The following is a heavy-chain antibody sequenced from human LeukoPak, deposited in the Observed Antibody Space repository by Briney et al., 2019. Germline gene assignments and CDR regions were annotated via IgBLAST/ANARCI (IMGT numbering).Heavy chain of an antibody. CDR3: ARHLGAQSLIAFDI. D-gene: IGHD3-16*01. J-gene: IGHJ3*02. Sequence: PSETLSFTCTVSGGSINRYYWSWIRQPAGKGLEWIGRIYSTGSTSYNPSLKSRVTMSVDTSKNHFSLKLNSVTAADTAVYYCARHLGAQSLIAFDIWGQGTMVTVSS. V-gene: IGHV4-4*07. CDR1: GGSINRYY. CDR2: IYSTGST.